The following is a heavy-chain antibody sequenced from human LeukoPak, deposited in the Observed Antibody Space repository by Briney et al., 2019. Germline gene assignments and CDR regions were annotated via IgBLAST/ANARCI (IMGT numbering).Heavy chain of an antibody. CDR1: GFTFSSYS. J-gene: IGHJ4*02. CDR3: ARGRTYDYVWGSYRWYSFDY. V-gene: IGHV3-21*01. D-gene: IGHD3-16*02. CDR2: ISSISSYI. Sequence: PGGSLRLSCAASGFTFSSYSMNWVRQAPGKGLEWVSSISSISSYIYYADSVKGRFTISRDNAKNSLYLQMNSLRAEDTAVYYCARGRTYDYVWGSYRWYSFDYWGQGTLVTVSS.